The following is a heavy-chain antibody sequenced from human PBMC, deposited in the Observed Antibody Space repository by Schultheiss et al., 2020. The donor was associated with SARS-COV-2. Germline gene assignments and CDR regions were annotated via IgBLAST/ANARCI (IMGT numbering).Heavy chain of an antibody. CDR1: GYIFTGYY. J-gene: IGHJ4*02. V-gene: IGHV1-2*02. D-gene: IGHD6-13*01. Sequence: ASVKVSCKASGYIFTGYYMHWVRQAPGQGLEWMGWINPNSGGTNYAQNFQGRVTMTRDTSISTAYMELSRLRSDDTAVYYCTSGAPGINDYWSQGTLVTVSS. CDR2: INPNSGGT. CDR3: TSGAPGINDY.